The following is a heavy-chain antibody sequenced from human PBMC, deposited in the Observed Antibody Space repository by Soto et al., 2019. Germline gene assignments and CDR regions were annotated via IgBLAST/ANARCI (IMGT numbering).Heavy chain of an antibody. D-gene: IGHD3-10*01. CDR1: GYTFTGYY. Sequence: ASVKVSCKASGYTFTGYYMHWVRQAPGQGLEWMGWINPNSGGTNYAQKFQGWVTMTRDTSISTAYMELSRLRSDDTAVYYCARGGSGSYRYYYYGMDVWGQGTTVTVSS. J-gene: IGHJ6*02. CDR2: INPNSGGT. CDR3: ARGGSGSYRYYYYGMDV. V-gene: IGHV1-2*04.